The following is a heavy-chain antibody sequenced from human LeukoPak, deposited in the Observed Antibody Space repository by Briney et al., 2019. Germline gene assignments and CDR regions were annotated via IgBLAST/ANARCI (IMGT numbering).Heavy chain of an antibody. J-gene: IGHJ4*02. CDR3: AKDLGGSGWRMGLDY. Sequence: GGSLRLSCAASGFTFSSYGMHWVRQAPGKGLEWVAFIRYDGSNKYYADSVKGRFTISRDNSKNTLYLQMNSLRAEDTAVYYCAKDLGGSGWRMGLDYWGQGTLVTVSS. V-gene: IGHV3-30*02. D-gene: IGHD6-19*01. CDR2: IRYDGSNK. CDR1: GFTFSSYG.